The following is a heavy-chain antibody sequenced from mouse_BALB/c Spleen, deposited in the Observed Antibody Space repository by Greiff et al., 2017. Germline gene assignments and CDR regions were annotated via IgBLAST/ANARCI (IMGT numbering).Heavy chain of an antibody. CDR1: GYTFTSYW. D-gene: IGHD2-1*01. CDR2: IYPGSGST. Sequence: LQQPGSELVRPGASVKLSCKASGYTFTSYWMHWVKQRPGQGLEWIGNIYPGSGSTNYDEKFKSKATLTVDTSSSTAYMQLSSLTSEDSAVYYCTRANGNYVYYYAMDYWGQGTSVTVSA. CDR3: TRANGNYVYYYAMDY. V-gene: IGHV1S22*01. J-gene: IGHJ4*01.